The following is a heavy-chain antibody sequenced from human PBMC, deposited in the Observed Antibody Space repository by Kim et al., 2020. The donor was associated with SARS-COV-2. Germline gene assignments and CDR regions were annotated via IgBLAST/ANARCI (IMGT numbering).Heavy chain of an antibody. CDR3: AKGFTPYGIVVVTAIYFDY. D-gene: IGHD2-21*02. CDR2: ISGSGGST. Sequence: GGSLRLSCAASGFTFSSYAMSWVRQAPGKGLEWVSAISGSGGSTYYADSVKGRFTISRDNSKNTLYLQMNSLRAEDTAVYYCAKGFTPYGIVVVTAIYFDYWGQGTLVTVSS. V-gene: IGHV3-23*01. J-gene: IGHJ4*02. CDR1: GFTFSSYA.